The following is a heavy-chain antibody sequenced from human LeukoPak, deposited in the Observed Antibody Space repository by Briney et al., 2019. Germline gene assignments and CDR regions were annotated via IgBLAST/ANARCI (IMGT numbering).Heavy chain of an antibody. V-gene: IGHV1-69*04. D-gene: IGHD6-13*01. CDR2: IIPILGIA. J-gene: IGHJ4*02. CDR1: GGTFSSYA. CDR3: AIQQQLGRVGDY. Sequence: ASVKVSCKASGGTFSSYAISWVRQAPGQGLEWMGRIIPILGIANYAQKFQGRVTITADKSTSTAYMELSSLRSEDTAVYYCAIQQQLGRVGDYWGQGTLVTVSS.